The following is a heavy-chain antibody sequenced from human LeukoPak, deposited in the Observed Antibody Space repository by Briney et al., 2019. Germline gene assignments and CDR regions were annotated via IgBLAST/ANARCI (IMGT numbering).Heavy chain of an antibody. CDR2: ISYDGSNK. CDR3: ARDSGGYLNSYASY. J-gene: IGHJ4*02. V-gene: IGHV3-30*04. Sequence: GGSLRLSCAASGFTFSSYAMHWVRQAPGKGLEWVAVISYDGSNKYYADSVKGRFTISRDNSKNTLYLQMNSLRAEDTAVYYCARDSGGYLNSYASYWGQGTLVTVSS. D-gene: IGHD5-18*01. CDR1: GFTFSSYA.